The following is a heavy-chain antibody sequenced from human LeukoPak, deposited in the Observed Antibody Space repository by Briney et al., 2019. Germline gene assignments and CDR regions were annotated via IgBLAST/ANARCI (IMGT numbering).Heavy chain of an antibody. J-gene: IGHJ4*02. V-gene: IGHV4-30-2*01. CDR2: IYHSGST. Sequence: SETLSLTCAVSGGSISSADYPWSWIRQPPGKGLEWIGYIYHSGSTYYNPSLKSRVTISVDRSKNQFSLKLSSVTAADTAVYYCARGDCTDGVCFLFDYWGQGTLVTVSS. CDR3: ARGDCTDGVCFLFDY. CDR1: GGSISSADYP. D-gene: IGHD2-8*01.